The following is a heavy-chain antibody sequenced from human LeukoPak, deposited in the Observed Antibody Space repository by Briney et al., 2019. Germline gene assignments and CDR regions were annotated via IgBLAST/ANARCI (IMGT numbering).Heavy chain of an antibody. CDR2: IIPIFGTA. CDR3: ARVIVVVPAASDYYYGMDV. V-gene: IGHV1-69*13. J-gene: IGHJ6*02. Sequence: ASVKVSCKASGGTFSSYAISWVRQAPGQGLEWMGGIIPIFGTANYAQKFQGRVTITADESTSTAYMELSSLRSEDTAVYYCARVIVVVPAASDYYYGMDVWGQGTTVTVSS. CDR1: GGTFSSYA. D-gene: IGHD2-2*01.